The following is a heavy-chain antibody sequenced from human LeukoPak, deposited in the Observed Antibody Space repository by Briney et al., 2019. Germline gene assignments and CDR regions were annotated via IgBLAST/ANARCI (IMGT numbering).Heavy chain of an antibody. V-gene: IGHV3-48*04. CDR1: GFTFSSYS. D-gene: IGHD2-2*01. J-gene: IGHJ4*02. Sequence: PGGSLRLSCAASGFTFSSYSMNWVRQAPGKGLEWVSYISSSSSTIYYADSVKGRFTISRDNAKNSLYLQMNSLRAEDTAVYYCAREDIVVVPAAKGIDYWGQGTLVTVSS. CDR3: AREDIVVVPAAKGIDY. CDR2: ISSSSSTI.